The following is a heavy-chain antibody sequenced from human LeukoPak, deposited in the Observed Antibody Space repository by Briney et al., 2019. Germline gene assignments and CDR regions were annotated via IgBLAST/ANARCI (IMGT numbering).Heavy chain of an antibody. CDR3: ARGRRELKYAPDC. CDR2: IYYTAGA. J-gene: IGHJ4*02. V-gene: IGHV4-31*03. CDR1: GASMRSETHY. D-gene: IGHD2-2*01. Sequence: PSETLSLTCNVSGASMRSETHYWSWLRQHPGKGPEWIAYIYYTAGAYYNPSLESRVSISLDASENQFSLKLSSVTAADTAVYYCARGRRELKYAPDCWGQGTLVTVSS.